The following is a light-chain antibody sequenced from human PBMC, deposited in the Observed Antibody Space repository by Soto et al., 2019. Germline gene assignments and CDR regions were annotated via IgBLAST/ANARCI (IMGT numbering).Light chain of an antibody. J-gene: IGLJ1*01. CDR1: SSDIGSYDF. V-gene: IGLV2-14*01. CDR2: EVS. CDR3: SSYTTTTTLEV. Sequence: QSALTQPASVSGSPGQAITISCAGTSSDIGSYDFVSWHQQHPGKAPKLMIYEVSNRPSGVSNRFSGSKSGNTASLTISGLQGEDEADYYCSSYTTTTTLEVFGTGTKLTVL.